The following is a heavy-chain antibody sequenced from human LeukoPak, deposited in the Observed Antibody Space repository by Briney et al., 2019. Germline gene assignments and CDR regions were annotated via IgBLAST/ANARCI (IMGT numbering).Heavy chain of an antibody. D-gene: IGHD3-3*01. J-gene: IGHJ5*02. CDR3: ARDRGRNYDFWSGTEFDP. V-gene: IGHV3-7*01. Sequence: GGSLRLSCAACGFTFSIYWMSWVRQAPGKGLEWVANIKQDGSEKYYVDSVKGRFTISRDNAKNSLYLQMNSLRAEDTAVYYCARDRGRNYDFWSGTEFDPWGQGTLVTVSS. CDR1: GFTFSIYW. CDR2: IKQDGSEK.